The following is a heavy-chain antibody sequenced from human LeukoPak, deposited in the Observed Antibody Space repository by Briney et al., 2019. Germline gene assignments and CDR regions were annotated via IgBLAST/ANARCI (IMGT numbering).Heavy chain of an antibody. D-gene: IGHD6-13*01. J-gene: IGHJ4*02. CDR2: IRYDGGNT. V-gene: IGHV3-30*02. Sequence: GGSLRLSCAASGFIFSNYAMQWVRQAPGMGLGWVAFIRYDGGNTYYADSVKGRFTISRDNSKNTLYLQMNSQRAEDTAVYFCAKDGFVPPPHISSSGRPYFFDYWGQGTLVTVSS. CDR1: GFIFSNYA. CDR3: AKDGFVPPPHISSSGRPYFFDY.